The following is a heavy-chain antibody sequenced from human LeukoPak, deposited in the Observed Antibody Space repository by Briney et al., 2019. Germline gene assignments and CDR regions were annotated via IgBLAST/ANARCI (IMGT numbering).Heavy chain of an antibody. CDR2: ISYDGSNK. V-gene: IGHV3-30*18. D-gene: IGHD4-17*01. Sequence: GGSLRLSCAASGFTFSSYGMHWVRQAPGKGLEWVAVISYDGSNKYYADSVKGRFTISRDNSKNTLYLQMNSLRAEDTAVYYCAKDRNLATVNLYNWFDPWGQGTLVTVSS. CDR1: GFTFSSYG. CDR3: AKDRNLATVNLYNWFDP. J-gene: IGHJ5*02.